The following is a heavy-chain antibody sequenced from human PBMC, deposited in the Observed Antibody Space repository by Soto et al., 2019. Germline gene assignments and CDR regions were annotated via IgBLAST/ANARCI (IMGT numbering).Heavy chain of an antibody. V-gene: IGHV3-53*05. J-gene: IGHJ4*02. D-gene: IGHD5-18*01. CDR3: AKPLGLLRRAMAQGSDY. CDR1: GFTVSSTY. Sequence: PGGSLRLSCAASGFTVSSTYLTWVRQAPGKGLEWVAILYTGTDTVYADSVKGRFTISRDNSKNTVYLQMNSLRPEDTAVYYCAKPLGLLRRAMAQGSDYWGQGTLVTVSS. CDR2: LYTGTDT.